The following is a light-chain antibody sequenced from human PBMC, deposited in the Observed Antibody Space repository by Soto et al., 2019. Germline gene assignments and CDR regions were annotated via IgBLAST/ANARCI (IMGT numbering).Light chain of an antibody. J-gene: IGKJ1*01. V-gene: IGKV3-15*01. CDR1: QSVSSN. Sequence: EIVMTQSPATLSVSPGQRATLSCRASQSVSSNLAWYQQKPGQAPRLLIYGTSTRATGIPARFSGSGSGTEFTLTISSLQSEDVAVYYCQQCDDWPPWTFGQGTKVEIK. CDR3: QQCDDWPPWT. CDR2: GTS.